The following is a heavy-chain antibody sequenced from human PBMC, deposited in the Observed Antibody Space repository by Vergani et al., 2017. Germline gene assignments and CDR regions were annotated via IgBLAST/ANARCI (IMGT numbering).Heavy chain of an antibody. CDR3: ARRLQLDDAFDI. D-gene: IGHD6-6*01. J-gene: IGHJ3*02. Sequence: QLQLQESGPGLVKPSETLSLTCTVSGGSISSSSYYWGWIRQPPGKGLEWIGSIYYSGSTYYNPSLTGRVPISVDTSKNQFSLKLSSVTAADTAVYYCARRLQLDDAFDIWGQGTMVTVSA. CDR2: IYYSGST. CDR1: GGSISSSSYY. V-gene: IGHV4-39*01.